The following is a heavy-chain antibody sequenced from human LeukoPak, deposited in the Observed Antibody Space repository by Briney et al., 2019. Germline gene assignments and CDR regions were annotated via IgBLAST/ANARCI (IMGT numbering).Heavy chain of an antibody. J-gene: IGHJ4*02. CDR2: ISGSGGST. V-gene: IGHV3-23*01. CDR1: GFTFSSYA. Sequence: GGSLRLSCAASGFTFSSYAMSWVRQAPGKGLEWVSAISGSGGSTYYADSVKGRFTISRDNSKNALYLQMNSLRAEDTAVYYCAKDRNGIAVAAPSPVDYWGQGTLVTVSS. D-gene: IGHD6-19*01. CDR3: AKDRNGIAVAAPSPVDY.